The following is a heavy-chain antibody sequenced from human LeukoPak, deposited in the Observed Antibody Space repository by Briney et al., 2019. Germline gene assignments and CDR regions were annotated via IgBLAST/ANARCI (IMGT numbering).Heavy chain of an antibody. CDR1: GFSLSNFG. CDR3: AARHGYDNSGHYGY. Sequence: PGRSLRLSCAASGFSLSNFGMQWVRQAPGKGLEWVAVISYDGSNKYFADSGKGRFTISRDHSQNTLYLQMNSMRAEDTAVYYCAARHGYDNSGHYGYWGQGTLVTVSS. CDR2: ISYDGSNK. V-gene: IGHV3-30*03. D-gene: IGHD3-22*01. J-gene: IGHJ4*02.